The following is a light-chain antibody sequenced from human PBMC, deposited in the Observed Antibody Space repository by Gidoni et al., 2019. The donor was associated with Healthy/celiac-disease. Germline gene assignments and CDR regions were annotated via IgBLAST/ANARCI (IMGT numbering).Light chain of an antibody. CDR3: QQSYSTPFT. CDR1: QSISSY. CDR2: AAS. Sequence: DIPMTPSPSSLSASVGDRVTITCRASQSISSYLNWYQQKPGKAPKLLIYAASSLQSGVPSRFSGSGSGTDFTSTSSSLQPEDFATYYCQQSYSTPFTFGPGTKVDIK. J-gene: IGKJ3*01. V-gene: IGKV1-39*01.